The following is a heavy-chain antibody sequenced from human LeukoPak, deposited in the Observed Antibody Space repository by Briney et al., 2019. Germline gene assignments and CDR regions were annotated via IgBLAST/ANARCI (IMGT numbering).Heavy chain of an antibody. CDR2: IYSGGST. V-gene: IGHV3-66*01. D-gene: IGHD3-22*01. J-gene: IGHJ4*02. CDR3: ARGGSYFDISGYYFY. Sequence: GGSLRLSCAASGFAVGSNTMSWVRQAPGKGLEWVSIIYSGGSTSYADSVKGRFTISRDNSKNTLYLQMNSLRTEDTAVYYCARGGSYFDISGYYFYWGQGTLVTVSS. CDR1: GFAVGSNT.